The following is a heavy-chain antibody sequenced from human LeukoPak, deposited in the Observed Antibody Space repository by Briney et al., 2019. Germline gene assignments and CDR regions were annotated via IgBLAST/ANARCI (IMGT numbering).Heavy chain of an antibody. CDR1: GFTFSSCA. CDR3: ARDYNWNYGGFDP. Sequence: GGSLRLSCVASGFTFSSCAMNWVRQAPGKGLEWVSSISSSSSYIYYADSVKGRFTISRDNAKNSLYLQMNSLRAEDTAVYYCARDYNWNYGGFDPWGQGTLVTVSS. D-gene: IGHD1-7*01. CDR2: ISSSSSYI. V-gene: IGHV3-21*01. J-gene: IGHJ5*02.